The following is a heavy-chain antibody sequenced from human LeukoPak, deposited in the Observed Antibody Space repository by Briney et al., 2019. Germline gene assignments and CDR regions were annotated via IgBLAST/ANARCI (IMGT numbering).Heavy chain of an antibody. V-gene: IGHV1-69*13. J-gene: IGHJ6*02. CDR3: ARDVSYYDSSGYYYYYGMDV. CDR1: GGTFSSYA. Sequence: SVKVSCKASGGTFSSYAISWVRQAPGQGLEWMGGIIPIFGTANYARKFQGRVTITADESTSTAYMELSSLRSEDTAVYYCARDVSYYDSSGYYYYYGMDVWGQGTTVTVSS. CDR2: IIPIFGTA. D-gene: IGHD3-22*01.